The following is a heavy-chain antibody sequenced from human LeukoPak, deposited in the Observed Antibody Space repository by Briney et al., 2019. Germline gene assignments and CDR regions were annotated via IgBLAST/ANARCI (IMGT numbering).Heavy chain of an antibody. D-gene: IGHD2-21*02. Sequence: GGSLRLSCAASGXTFSSYGMHWVRQAPGKGLEWVAVISYDGSNKYYADSVKGRFTISRDNSKNTLYLQMNSLRAEDTAVYYCAKDPTSSVTATTSDYWGQGTLVTVSS. CDR2: ISYDGSNK. CDR1: GXTFSSYG. V-gene: IGHV3-30*18. CDR3: AKDPTSSVTATTSDY. J-gene: IGHJ4*02.